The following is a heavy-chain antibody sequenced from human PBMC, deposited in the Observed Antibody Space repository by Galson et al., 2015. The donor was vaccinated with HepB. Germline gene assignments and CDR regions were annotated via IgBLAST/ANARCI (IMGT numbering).Heavy chain of an antibody. V-gene: IGHV3-30-3*01. CDR3: AREVGYCSSTSCYYYFDY. D-gene: IGHD2-2*01. J-gene: IGHJ4*02. CDR2: ISYDGSNK. Sequence: LRLSCAASGFTFSSYAMHWVRQAPGKGLEWVAVISYDGSNKYYADSVKGRFTISRDNSKNTLYLQMNSLRAEDTAVYYCAREVGYCSSTSCYYYFDYWGQGTLVTVSS. CDR1: GFTFSSYA.